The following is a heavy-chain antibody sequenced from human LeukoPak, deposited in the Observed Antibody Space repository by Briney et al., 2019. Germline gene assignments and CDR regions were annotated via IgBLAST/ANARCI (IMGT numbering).Heavy chain of an antibody. Sequence: GGSLRLSCAASGFTFNSYSMNWVRQAPGKGLEWVSSISSSSSYIYYADSMKGRLTISRDNAKNSLYLQMNSLRAEDTAVYYCAKEARDSGSSAPFDYWGQGTLVTVSS. V-gene: IGHV3-21*01. CDR2: ISSSSSYI. CDR3: AKEARDSGSSAPFDY. J-gene: IGHJ4*02. CDR1: GFTFNSYS. D-gene: IGHD1-26*01.